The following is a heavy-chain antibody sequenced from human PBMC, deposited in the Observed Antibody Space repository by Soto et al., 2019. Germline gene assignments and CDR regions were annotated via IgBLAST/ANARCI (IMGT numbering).Heavy chain of an antibody. CDR2: ISYDGSNK. Sequence: GGSLRLSCAASGFTFSSYGMHWVRQAPGKGLEWVAVISYDGSNKYYAESVKGRFTISRDNSKNTLYLQMNSLRAEDTAVYYCAKDVKLLDYWGQGTQVTVSS. CDR1: GFTFSSYG. D-gene: IGHD1-7*01. CDR3: AKDVKLLDY. J-gene: IGHJ4*02. V-gene: IGHV3-30*18.